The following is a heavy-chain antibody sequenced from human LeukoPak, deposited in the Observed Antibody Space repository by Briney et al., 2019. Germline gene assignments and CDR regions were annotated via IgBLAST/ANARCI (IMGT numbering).Heavy chain of an antibody. CDR2: IYASGST. D-gene: IGHD6-13*01. J-gene: IGHJ6*03. V-gene: IGHV4-61*02. CDR1: GGSISSGSYY. CDR3: ARTTEAHSWRTRYYDYYMDV. Sequence: PSETLSLTCTVSGGSISSGSYYWSWIRQPAGKGLKWIGRIYASGSTNYNPSLKSRVTISVDTSKNQFSLKLSSVTAADTAVYYCARTTEAHSWRTRYYDYYMDVWGKGTTVTVSS.